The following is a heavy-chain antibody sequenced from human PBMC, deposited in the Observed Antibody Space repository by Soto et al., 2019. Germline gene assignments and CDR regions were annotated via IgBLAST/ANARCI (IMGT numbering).Heavy chain of an antibody. D-gene: IGHD3-22*01. V-gene: IGHV3-23*01. J-gene: IGHJ4*02. Sequence: GWSLRLSCVASGFTFSSYALNWVRQAPGRGLEWVSAISGSGGTTYYADSVKGRFTISRDNSKNTLFLQMNSLRAEDAAIYDCAKSPKAISTSFDHGGQGRMVSVS. CDR1: GFTFSSYA. CDR2: ISGSGGTT. CDR3: AKSPKAISTSFDH.